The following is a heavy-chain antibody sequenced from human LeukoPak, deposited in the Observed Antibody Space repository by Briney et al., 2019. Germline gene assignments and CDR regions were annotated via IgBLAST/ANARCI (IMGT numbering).Heavy chain of an antibody. Sequence: TSETLSLTCTVSAGSISSYYWSWIRQPPGKGLEFIGYISDSGSTNYNPSLKRRVTISVDTSKNQFSLTLTSVTAADTAVYYCARSLTMYTTASRTYNWFDPWGQGTLVSVSS. CDR1: AGSISSYY. D-gene: IGHD6-6*01. CDR3: ARSLTMYTTASRTYNWFDP. J-gene: IGHJ5*02. V-gene: IGHV4-59*01. CDR2: ISDSGST.